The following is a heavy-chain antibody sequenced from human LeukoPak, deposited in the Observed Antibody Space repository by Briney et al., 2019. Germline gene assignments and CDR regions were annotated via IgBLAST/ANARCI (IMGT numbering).Heavy chain of an antibody. CDR1: GGSMSTYY. D-gene: IGHD1-14*01. J-gene: IGHJ4*02. V-gene: IGHV4-59*01. CDR3: AGMRITTPTVRTLDY. CDR2: IYYTGST. Sequence: SETLSLTCTVSGGSMSTYYWTWIRQPPGKGLEWTGFIYYTGSTNYNPSLKSRVTISVDTSKNQFSLKLSSVTAADTAVYYCAGMRITTPTVRTLDYWGQGTLVAVSS.